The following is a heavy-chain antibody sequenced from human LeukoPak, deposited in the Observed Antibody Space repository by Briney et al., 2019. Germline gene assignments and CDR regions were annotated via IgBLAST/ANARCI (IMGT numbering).Heavy chain of an antibody. J-gene: IGHJ4*02. CDR1: GFTFSSYG. CDR3: ARDSAGNDY. V-gene: IGHV3-7*01. CDR2: IKQDGSEK. Sequence: PGGSLRLSCAASGFTFSSYGMHWVRQAPGKGLEWVANIKQDGSEKYYVDSVKGRFTISRDNAKNSLYLRMNSLRAEDTAMYYCARDSAGNDYWGQGTLVTVST. D-gene: IGHD6-13*01.